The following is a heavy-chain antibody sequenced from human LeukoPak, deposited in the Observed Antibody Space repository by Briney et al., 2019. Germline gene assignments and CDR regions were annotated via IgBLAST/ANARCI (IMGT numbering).Heavy chain of an antibody. CDR2: ISSSSSYI. J-gene: IGHJ6*03. CDR3: ARGLRYFDWLFHYYYMDV. V-gene: IGHV3-21*01. D-gene: IGHD3-9*01. Sequence: PGGSLRLSCAASGFTFSSYSMNWVRQAPGKGLEWVSSISSSSSYIYYADSVKGRFTISRDNAKNSLYLQMNSLRAEDTAVYYCARGLRYFDWLFHYYYMDVWGKGTTVTVSS. CDR1: GFTFSSYS.